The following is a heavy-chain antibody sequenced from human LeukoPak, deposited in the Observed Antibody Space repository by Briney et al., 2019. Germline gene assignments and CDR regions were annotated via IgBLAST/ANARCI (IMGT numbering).Heavy chain of an antibody. CDR3: ARRVNCVGGSCQFDY. CDR2: IYYSGYT. J-gene: IGHJ4*02. V-gene: IGHV4-39*01. Sequence: SETLSLTRTVSGGSISSSSYYWGWIRQPPGKGLEWIGSIYYSGYTYYTPSLKSRVTISVDTSKNQFSLRLNSVTAADTAVYYCARRVNCVGGSCQFDYWGQGTLVTVSS. CDR1: GGSISSSSYY. D-gene: IGHD2-15*01.